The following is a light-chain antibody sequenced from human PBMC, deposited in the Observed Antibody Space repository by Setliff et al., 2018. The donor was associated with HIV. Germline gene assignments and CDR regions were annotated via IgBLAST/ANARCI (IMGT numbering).Light chain of an antibody. Sequence: QSALTQPPSVSGAPGQRVTISCTGSSSNIGAGFDVHWYQQFPGTAPKLLIYSFTNRPSGVPDRFSGSKSGTSASLAIAGLQAEDEAEYYCQSYDSSLSGYVFGTGTKVTVL. CDR1: SSNIGAGFD. CDR2: SFT. J-gene: IGLJ1*01. V-gene: IGLV1-40*01. CDR3: QSYDSSLSGYV.